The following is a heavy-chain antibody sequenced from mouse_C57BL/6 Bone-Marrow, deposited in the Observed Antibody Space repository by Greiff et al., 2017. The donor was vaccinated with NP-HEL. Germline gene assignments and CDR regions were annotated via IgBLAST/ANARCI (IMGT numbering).Heavy chain of an antibody. Sequence: VQLVESGAELARPGASVKLSCKASGYTFTSYGISWVKQRTGQGLEWIGEIYPRSGNTYYNEKFKGKATLTADKSSSTAYMELRSLTSEDSAVYFCARITTVVGDFDYWGQGTTLTVSS. CDR3: ARITTVVGDFDY. V-gene: IGHV1-81*01. D-gene: IGHD1-1*01. CDR2: IYPRSGNT. CDR1: GYTFTSYG. J-gene: IGHJ2*01.